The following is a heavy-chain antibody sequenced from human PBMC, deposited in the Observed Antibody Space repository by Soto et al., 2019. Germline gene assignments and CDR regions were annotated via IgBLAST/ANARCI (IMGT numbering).Heavy chain of an antibody. D-gene: IGHD4-17*01. CDR1: GASISSHC. V-gene: IGHV4-4*07. Sequence: SETLSLTCTVSGASISSHCWNWIRQPAGKGLEWIGRFRTSDNINYNPSLKSRVTVSVDTSTNHFSLKVTSVTAADTAVYYCARGGCSGDYCFDCWGQGTQVTVSS. J-gene: IGHJ5*01. CDR3: ARGGCSGDYCFDC. CDR2: FRTSDNI.